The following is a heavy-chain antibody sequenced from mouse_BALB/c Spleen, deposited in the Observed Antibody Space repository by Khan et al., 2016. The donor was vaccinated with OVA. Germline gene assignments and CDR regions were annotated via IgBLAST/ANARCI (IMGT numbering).Heavy chain of an antibody. CDR3: SRRGVYGIFAY. D-gene: IGHD2-1*01. CDR2: INPSTGYT. V-gene: IGHV1-7*01. Sequence: VQLQQSGAELAKPGASVKMSCKASGYTFTTYWMHWVKQRPGQGLDWIGYINPSTGYTEDNQKYKDKATLTADKSSSTAYMQLNSLKSEVSAVYYCSRRGVYGIFAYWGQGTLVTVSA. J-gene: IGHJ3*01. CDR1: GYTFTTYW.